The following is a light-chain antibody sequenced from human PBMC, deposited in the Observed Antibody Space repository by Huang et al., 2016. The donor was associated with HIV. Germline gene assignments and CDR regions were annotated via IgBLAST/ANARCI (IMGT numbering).Light chain of an antibody. CDR1: EDIYNY. CDR3: QQRRSWPLT. V-gene: IGKV3D-11*01. CDR2: EAS. J-gene: IGKJ4*01. Sequence: EIVLTQSPATLSLSLGERATLSCRASEDIYNYIVWYQQRPGQAPRLLISEASKRDTGSPARFSGVGSGTDFILTINSLEPEDFAVYYCQQRRSWPLTFGGGTKVEIK.